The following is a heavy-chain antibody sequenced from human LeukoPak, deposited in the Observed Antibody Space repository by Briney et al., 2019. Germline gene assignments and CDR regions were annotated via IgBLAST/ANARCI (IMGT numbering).Heavy chain of an antibody. D-gene: IGHD5-12*01. V-gene: IGHV4-34*01. CDR1: GGSFSGYY. CDR3: AREEWLRGYGMDV. Sequence: PSETLSLTCAVYGGSFSGYYWRWIRQPPGKGLEWIGEINHSGSTNYNPSLKSRVTISVDTSKNQFSLKLSSVTAADTAVYYCAREEWLRGYGMDVWGQGTTVTVSS. CDR2: INHSGST. J-gene: IGHJ6*02.